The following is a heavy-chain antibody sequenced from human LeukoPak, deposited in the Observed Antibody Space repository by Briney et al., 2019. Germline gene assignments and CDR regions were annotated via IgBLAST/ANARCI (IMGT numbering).Heavy chain of an antibody. CDR1: GGSISTCY. Sequence: PSETLSLTCTVSGGSISTCYWSGIRQPPGKGLEWIGYIHYSGNTNYNPSLKSRVTISVDTSKSQFSLNLSSVTAADTAVYYCARCLSNGWSSPNFGYWGQGTLVTVSS. D-gene: IGHD2-2*03. CDR2: IHYSGNT. CDR3: ARCLSNGWSSPNFGY. J-gene: IGHJ4*02. V-gene: IGHV4-59*01.